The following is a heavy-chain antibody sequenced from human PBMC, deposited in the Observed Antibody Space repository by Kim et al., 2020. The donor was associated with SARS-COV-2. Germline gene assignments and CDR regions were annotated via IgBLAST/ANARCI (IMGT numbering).Heavy chain of an antibody. CDR1: GFTVSSNY. D-gene: IGHD1-26*01. J-gene: IGHJ4*02. CDR2: IYSGGST. Sequence: GGSLRLSCAASGFTVSSNYMSWVRQAPGKGLEWVSVIYSGGSTYYADSVKGRFTISRDNSKNTLYLQMNSLRAEDTAVYYCARDSEVGAIRNWGQGTLVTVSS. V-gene: IGHV3-53*01. CDR3: ARDSEVGAIRN.